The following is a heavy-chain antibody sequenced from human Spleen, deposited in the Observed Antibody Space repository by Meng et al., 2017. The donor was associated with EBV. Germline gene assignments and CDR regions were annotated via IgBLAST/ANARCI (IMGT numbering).Heavy chain of an antibody. D-gene: IGHD3-10*01. J-gene: IGHJ4*02. CDR3: ARVELGSAYYFDY. CDR1: GGSITETNW. V-gene: IGHV4-4*02. Sequence: QVELRESGPGLVKPSGTLSLTCTGSGGSITETNWWGWVRQSPGKGLEWIGEIYHSGSSKYNPSFNSRVTISVDKSKNQFSLKVTSVTAADTAMYYCARVELGSAYYFDYWGQGTLVTVSS. CDR2: IYHSGSS.